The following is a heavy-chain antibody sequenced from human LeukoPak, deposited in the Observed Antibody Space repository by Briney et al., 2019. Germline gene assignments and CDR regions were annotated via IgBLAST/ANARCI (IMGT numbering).Heavy chain of an antibody. CDR3: ARVIEYYDILTGPYYYYGMDV. CDR2: FDPEDGET. V-gene: IGHV1-24*01. Sequence: ASVKVSCKVSGYTLTELSMHWVRQAPGKGLEWMGGFDPEDGETIYAQKFQGRVTMTEDTSTDTAYMELSSLRSEDTAVYYCARVIEYYDILTGPYYYYGMDVWGQGTTVTVSS. D-gene: IGHD3-9*01. J-gene: IGHJ6*02. CDR1: GYTLTELS.